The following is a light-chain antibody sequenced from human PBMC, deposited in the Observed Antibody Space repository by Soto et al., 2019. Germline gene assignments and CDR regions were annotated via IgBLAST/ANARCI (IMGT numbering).Light chain of an antibody. V-gene: IGKV1-39*01. J-gene: IGKJ4*01. Sequence: DIQMTQSPSSLSASVGDRVTITCRASQSIRRFLNWYQQKPGKAPNLLIYAASTLQSGVPSRFSGSGSGTDFTLTISSLQPEDFATYYCQQSYSTRLTFGGGTKVEIK. CDR2: AAS. CDR3: QQSYSTRLT. CDR1: QSIRRF.